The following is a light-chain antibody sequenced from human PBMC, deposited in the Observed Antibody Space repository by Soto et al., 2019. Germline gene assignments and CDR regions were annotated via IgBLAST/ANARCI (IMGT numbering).Light chain of an antibody. CDR2: EVT. CDR1: SSDVGGYKY. J-gene: IGLJ3*02. Sequence: QSALTQPASVSGSPGQSITISCTGTSSDVGGYKYVSWYQQHPGKAPKLMIYEVTNRPSGVSNRFSGSKSGNTASLTISGLHTEFEADYYCRSYTSSSTLVFGGGTKLTVL. V-gene: IGLV2-14*01. CDR3: RSYTSSSTLV.